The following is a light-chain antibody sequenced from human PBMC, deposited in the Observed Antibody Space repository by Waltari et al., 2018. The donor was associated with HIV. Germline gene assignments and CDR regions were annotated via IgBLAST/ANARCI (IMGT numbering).Light chain of an antibody. J-gene: IGLJ2*01. CDR3: LLKIGSNTPI. Sequence: QSALTQPASVSGSPGQSITISCTGSISDIGDSDSVSWYQQHPGKVPKLVIFEVSNRPSGVSDRCSGSKSGNTASLAISGLQAEDEADYYCLLKIGSNTPIFGGGTKLTVL. V-gene: IGLV2-14*01. CDR2: EVS. CDR1: ISDIGDSDS.